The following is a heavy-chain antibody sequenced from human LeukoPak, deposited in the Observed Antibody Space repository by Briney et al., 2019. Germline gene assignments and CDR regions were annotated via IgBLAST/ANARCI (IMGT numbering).Heavy chain of an antibody. CDR2: IGSDNKP. J-gene: IGHJ4*02. V-gene: IGHV3-69-1*01. Sequence: GGSLRLSCEASGFTFSAYAMTWVRQAPGKGLEWVSSIGSDNKPHYSESVKGRFAISRDNAKNTLYLQMNSLRAEDTAVYYCARDGRSYYSLGYFDYWGQGTLVTVSS. CDR1: GFTFSAYA. D-gene: IGHD1-26*01. CDR3: ARDGRSYYSLGYFDY.